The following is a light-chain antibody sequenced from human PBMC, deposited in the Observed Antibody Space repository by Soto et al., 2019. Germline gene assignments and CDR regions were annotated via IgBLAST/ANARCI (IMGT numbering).Light chain of an antibody. CDR3: QTWGTGIRV. V-gene: IGLV4-69*01. CDR2: VNSDGSH. J-gene: IGLJ3*02. Sequence: QSVLTQSPSASASLGASVKLTCTLSSGHSSYAIAWHQQQPEKGPRFLMRVNSDGSHSRGDGIPDRFSGSSSGAERHLTISSLQSEDEADYYCQTWGTGIRVFGGGTQVTVL. CDR1: SGHSSYA.